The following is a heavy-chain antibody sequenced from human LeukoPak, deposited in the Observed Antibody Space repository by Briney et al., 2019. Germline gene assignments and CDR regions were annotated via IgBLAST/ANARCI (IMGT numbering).Heavy chain of an antibody. D-gene: IGHD1-26*01. CDR2: IYYSGST. Sequence: SETLSLTCTVSGGSISSYYWSWIRQPPGKGLEWIGYIYYSGSTNYNPSLKSRVTISVDTSKNQFSLKLISVTAADTAVYYCARAGRCEPINLFDHWGQGTLVTVSS. CDR1: GGSISSYY. J-gene: IGHJ5*02. CDR3: ARAGRCEPINLFDH. V-gene: IGHV4-59*01.